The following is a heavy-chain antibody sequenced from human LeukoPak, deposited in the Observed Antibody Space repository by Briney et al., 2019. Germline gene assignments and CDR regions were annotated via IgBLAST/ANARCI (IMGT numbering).Heavy chain of an antibody. D-gene: IGHD6-19*01. CDR2: IYTSGST. CDR1: GGSISSYY. Sequence: SETLSLTCTVSGGSISSYYWSWIRQPAGKGLEWIGRIYTSGSTNYNPSLKSRVTMSVDTSKNQFSLKLSSVTAADTAVYYCAREAGAGQWLVPHCFDYWGQGTLVTVSS. CDR3: AREAGAGQWLVPHCFDY. V-gene: IGHV4-4*07. J-gene: IGHJ4*02.